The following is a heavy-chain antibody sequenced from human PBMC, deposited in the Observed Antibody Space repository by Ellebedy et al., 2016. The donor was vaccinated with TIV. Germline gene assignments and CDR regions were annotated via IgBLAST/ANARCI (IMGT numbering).Heavy chain of an antibody. CDR3: AKDLQAGTPAFDS. Sequence: GGSLRLSXAASGFPFSHYTMHWVRQAPGQGLERVSVISSDGSNTYYADSVKGRFTVSRDKVRRTLQLQMNKLRSDDTATYYCAKDLQAGTPAFDSWGQGALVTVSS. J-gene: IGHJ4*02. CDR2: ISSDGSNT. V-gene: IGHV3-30*18. D-gene: IGHD1-1*01. CDR1: GFPFSHYT.